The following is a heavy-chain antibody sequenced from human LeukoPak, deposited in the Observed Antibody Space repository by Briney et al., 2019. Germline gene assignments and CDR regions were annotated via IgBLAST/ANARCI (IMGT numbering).Heavy chain of an antibody. J-gene: IGHJ6*03. Sequence: VGSLRLSCAASGVTFTSDWMGWVRQAPGKGLEWVANIKQDGGETYYAQSVKGRFTISRDNAKNTLYLQMSSLRAEDTAVYYCAIDKGLYYHYMYVWGKGNPVTISS. V-gene: IGHV3-7*01. CDR3: AIDKGLYYHYMYV. CDR2: IKQDGGET. CDR1: GVTFTSDW. D-gene: IGHD3/OR15-3a*01.